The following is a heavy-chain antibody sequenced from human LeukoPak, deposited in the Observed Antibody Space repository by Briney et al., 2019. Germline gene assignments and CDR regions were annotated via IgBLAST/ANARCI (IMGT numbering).Heavy chain of an antibody. V-gene: IGHV3-48*04. CDR2: ISSNSSTI. D-gene: IGHD1-14*01. CDR1: GFTFSTYS. Sequence: GGSLRLSCAASGFTFSTYSMNWVRQAPGKGLEWVSYISSNSSTIFYADSVKGRFTLSRDNARNSLYLQMNSLRAEDTAVYYCARDGIMDNWGQGTLVTVSS. J-gene: IGHJ4*02. CDR3: ARDGIMDN.